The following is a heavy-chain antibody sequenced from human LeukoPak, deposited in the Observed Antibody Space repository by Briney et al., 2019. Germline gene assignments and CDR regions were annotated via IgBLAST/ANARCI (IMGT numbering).Heavy chain of an antibody. V-gene: IGHV1-2*02. J-gene: IGHJ4*02. CDR1: GYTFTGYY. CDR3: ARATYSSGWYDY. D-gene: IGHD6-19*01. CDR2: INPNSGGT. Sequence: ASVKVSCEASGYTFTGYYMHWVRQAPGQGLEWMGWINPNSGGTNYAQKFQGRVTMTRDTSISTAYMELSRLRSDDTAVYYCARATYSSGWYDYWGQGTLVTVSS.